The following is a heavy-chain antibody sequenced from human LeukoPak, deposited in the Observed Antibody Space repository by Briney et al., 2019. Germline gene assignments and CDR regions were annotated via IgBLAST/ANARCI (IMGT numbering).Heavy chain of an antibody. J-gene: IGHJ4*02. D-gene: IGHD3-16*01. CDR3: ARDNDSRDPPHFDY. CDR2: INPNSGGT. V-gene: IGHV1-2*02. Sequence: ASVKVSCKASGYTLTGYYMHWVRQAPGQGLEWMGWINPNSGGTNYAQKFQGRVTMTRDTSISTAYMELSSLRSEDTAVYYCARDNDSRDPPHFDYWGQGTLVTVSS. CDR1: GYTLTGYY.